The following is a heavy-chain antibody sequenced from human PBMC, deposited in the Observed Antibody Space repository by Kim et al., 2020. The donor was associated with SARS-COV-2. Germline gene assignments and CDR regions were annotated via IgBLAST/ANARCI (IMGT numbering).Heavy chain of an antibody. CDR2: ASDSGTT. D-gene: IGHD3-22*01. V-gene: IGHV4-59*13. CDR1: GGSMSRYF. J-gene: IGHJ6*02. CDR3: ARGDYYDANHKPVSMDV. Sequence: SETLSLTCAVSGGSMSRYFWSWIRQSPVKGLEWIGYASDSGTTNYNPSLKSRVTISVETPKNQLALTLRSVTAADTAVYYCARGDYYDANHKPVSMDVWGQGTAVTVSS.